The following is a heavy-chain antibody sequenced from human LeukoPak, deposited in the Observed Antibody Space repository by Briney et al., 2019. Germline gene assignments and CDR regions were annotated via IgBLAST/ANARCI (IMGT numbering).Heavy chain of an antibody. V-gene: IGHV3-23*01. CDR1: GFNLRSYA. D-gene: IGHD2-2*01. CDR3: AKGYSSTWNFFDF. J-gene: IGHJ4*02. CDR2: LSGSGGST. Sequence: GGSLRLSCVASGFNLRSYAMSWVRQAPGKGLEWVSSLSGSGGSTYYADSVKGRFTISGDNSKNTSHLQMNSLRAEDTAVYYCAKGYSSTWNFFDFWGQGNLVTVSS.